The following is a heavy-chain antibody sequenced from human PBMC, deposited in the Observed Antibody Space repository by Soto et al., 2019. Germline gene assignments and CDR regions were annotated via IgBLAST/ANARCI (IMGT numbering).Heavy chain of an antibody. Sequence: PWETLSLTCAVSGGSSSGFYLGWIRQPPGKGLEWIACISHTGSTTYNPSLKSRVTMSVDTSKNQFSLKLRSVTAADTAVYYCAKEPNHYGSGRSWFDPRGQGILVTVSS. CDR1: GGSSSGFY. CDR3: AKEPNHYGSGRSWFDP. V-gene: IGHV4-59*13. J-gene: IGHJ5*02. D-gene: IGHD3-10*01. CDR2: ISHTGST.